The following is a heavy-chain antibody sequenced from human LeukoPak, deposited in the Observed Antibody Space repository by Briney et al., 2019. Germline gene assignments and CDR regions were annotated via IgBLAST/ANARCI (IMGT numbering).Heavy chain of an antibody. CDR1: GFTFSNYA. Sequence: GGSLRLSCAASGFTFSNYAIHWVRQAPGKGLEWVAVISYDGSNKYYADSVKGRFTISRDNSKNTHYLQMNSLRAEDTAVFYCARGDIASRSPYFDYWGQGTLVSVSS. CDR3: ARGDIASRSPYFDY. D-gene: IGHD5-12*01. CDR2: ISYDGSNK. V-gene: IGHV3-30*04. J-gene: IGHJ4*02.